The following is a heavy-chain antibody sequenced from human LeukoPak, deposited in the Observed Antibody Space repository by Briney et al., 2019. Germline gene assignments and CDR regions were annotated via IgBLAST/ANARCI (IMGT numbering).Heavy chain of an antibody. CDR2: FDPEDGET. J-gene: IGHJ5*02. D-gene: IGHD3-9*01. Sequence: ASVKVSCKVSGYTLTELSMHWVRQAPGKGLEWMGGFDPEDGETIYAQKFQGRVTMTRDTSISTAYMELSRLRSDDTAVYYCARDYGHYDILTGYRYNWFDPWGQGTLVTVSS. CDR1: GYTLTELS. CDR3: ARDYGHYDILTGYRYNWFDP. V-gene: IGHV1-24*01.